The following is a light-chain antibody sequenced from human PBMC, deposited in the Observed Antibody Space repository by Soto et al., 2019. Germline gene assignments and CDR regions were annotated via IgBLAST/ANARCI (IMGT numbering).Light chain of an antibody. CDR1: QSVSSN. V-gene: IGKV3-15*01. CDR2: GAS. CDR3: QQYNNWPPWT. Sequence: EIVMTQSPATLSVSPGERATLSCRASQSVSSNLDWYQQKPGQAPRLLIYGASTRATGIPARFSGSGSGTEVTLTISSLQSEDFAVYYCQQYNNWPPWTLGQGTKVEIK. J-gene: IGKJ1*01.